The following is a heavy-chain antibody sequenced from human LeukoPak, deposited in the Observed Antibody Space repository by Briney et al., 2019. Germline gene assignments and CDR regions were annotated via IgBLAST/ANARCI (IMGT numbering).Heavy chain of an antibody. D-gene: IGHD3-22*01. V-gene: IGHV3-73*01. CDR3: ARDVISGGSYSTAFDL. CDR1: GFTFSGSA. Sequence: AGGSLRLSCAASGFTFSGSAMHWVRQASGKGLEWVGRIRSKANSYATAYAASVKGRFTISRDDSKNTTYLQMNSLRAEDTAVYYCARDVISGGSYSTAFDLWGQGTMVTVSS. J-gene: IGHJ3*01. CDR2: IRSKANSYAT.